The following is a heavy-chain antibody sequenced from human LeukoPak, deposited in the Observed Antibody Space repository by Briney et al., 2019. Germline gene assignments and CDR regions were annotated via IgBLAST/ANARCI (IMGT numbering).Heavy chain of an antibody. CDR3: AKEYSGYDFDY. Sequence: GGSLGLSCAASGFTLRSYDMSWVRQAPGKGLEWVAATSGSGVNSYYADSVRGRFTISRDNSQSTLYLQMDSLRAEDTALYYCAKEYSGYDFDYWGQGTLVTVSS. D-gene: IGHD5-12*01. V-gene: IGHV3-23*01. CDR2: TSGSGVNS. J-gene: IGHJ4*02. CDR1: GFTLRSYD.